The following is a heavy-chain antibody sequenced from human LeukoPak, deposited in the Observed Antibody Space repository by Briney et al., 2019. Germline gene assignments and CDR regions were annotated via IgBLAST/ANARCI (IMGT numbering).Heavy chain of an antibody. D-gene: IGHD5-24*01. CDR2: ISAYNGNT. Sequence: ASVKVSCKASGYTFTSYGISWVRQAPGQGLEWMGWISAYNGNTNYAKKLQGRVTMTTDTSTSTAYMGLRSLRSDDTAVYYCARGSAYVEMATRGAFDIWGQGTMVTVSS. CDR1: GYTFTSYG. J-gene: IGHJ3*02. CDR3: ARGSAYVEMATRGAFDI. V-gene: IGHV1-18*01.